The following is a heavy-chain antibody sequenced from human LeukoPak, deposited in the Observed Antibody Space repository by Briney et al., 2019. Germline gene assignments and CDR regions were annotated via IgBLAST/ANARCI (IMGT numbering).Heavy chain of an antibody. D-gene: IGHD1-1*01. CDR3: ARDSLERPLDY. J-gene: IGHJ4*02. CDR2: IYYSGST. V-gene: IGHV4-59*01. Sequence: SSETLSLTCTVSGGSISSYYWSWIRQPPGKGLEWIGYIYYSGSTNYNPSLKSRVTISVDTSKNQFSLKLSSVTAADTAVYYCARDSLERPLDYWGQGTLVTVSS. CDR1: GGSISSYY.